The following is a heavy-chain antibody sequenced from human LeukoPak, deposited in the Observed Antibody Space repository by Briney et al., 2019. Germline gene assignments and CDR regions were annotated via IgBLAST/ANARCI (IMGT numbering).Heavy chain of an antibody. CDR1: GYTFTGYY. D-gene: IGHD2-2*01. J-gene: IGHJ6*02. V-gene: IGHV1-2*02. CDR2: INPNSGGT. Sequence: KPGASVKVSCKASGYTFTGYYMHWVRQAPGQGLEWMGWINPNSGGTNYAQKFQGRVTMTRDTSISTAYMELSRLRSDDTAVYYCARARYCSSTSCPYYYYYGMDVWGQWTTVTVSS. CDR3: ARARYCSSTSCPYYYYYGMDV.